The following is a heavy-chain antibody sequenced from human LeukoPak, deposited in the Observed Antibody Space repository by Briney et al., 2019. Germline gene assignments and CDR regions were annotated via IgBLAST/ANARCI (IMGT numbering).Heavy chain of an antibody. Sequence: SQTLSLTCDISGDSVSSNSVAWNWIRQSPSRGLEWLGRTYYRSKWYNDYAVSVKSRITINPDTSKNQFSLQLNSVTPGDTAVYYCARDPGNWFDSWGQGTLVTVSS. CDR1: GDSVSSNSVA. V-gene: IGHV6-1*01. CDR3: ARDPGNWFDS. J-gene: IGHJ5*01. CDR2: TYYRSKWYN.